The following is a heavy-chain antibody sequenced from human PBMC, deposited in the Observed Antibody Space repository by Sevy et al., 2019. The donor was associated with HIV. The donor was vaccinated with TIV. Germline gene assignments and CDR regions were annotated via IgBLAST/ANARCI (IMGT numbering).Heavy chain of an antibody. V-gene: IGHV4-59*01. D-gene: IGHD1-26*01. CDR2: IYYSGST. CDR1: GGSISSYY. J-gene: IGHJ5*02. CDR3: ARLLLDLGAFLFDP. Sequence: SETLSLTCTVSGGSISSYYWSWIRQPPGKGLEWIGYIYYSGSTNYNPSLKSRVTISVDTSKNQFSLQLSSVTAADTAVYYCARLLLDLGAFLFDPWGQGTLVTVSS.